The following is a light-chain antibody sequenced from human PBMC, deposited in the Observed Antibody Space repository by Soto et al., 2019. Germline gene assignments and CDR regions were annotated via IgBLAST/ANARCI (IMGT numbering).Light chain of an antibody. Sequence: QSVLTQPPSVSGAPGQRLTISCTGSSSNIGAGYDVHWYQQLPGTAPKVLIFGNNIRPSGVPDRFSGSKSGTSASLAIIGLQAEDEGDYYCQSFDTSLSGSVFGGGTKLTVL. CDR1: SSNIGAGYD. CDR3: QSFDTSLSGSV. J-gene: IGLJ3*02. CDR2: GNN. V-gene: IGLV1-40*01.